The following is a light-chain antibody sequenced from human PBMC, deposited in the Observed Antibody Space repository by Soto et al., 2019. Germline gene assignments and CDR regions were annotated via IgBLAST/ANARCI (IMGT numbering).Light chain of an antibody. CDR2: FGS. CDR3: SAWDDSLNGVV. V-gene: IGLV1-44*01. Sequence: QPVLTQSPSASGTPGQRVTISCSGSSSNIGANTVIWYQQLPGTAPKLLIFFGSHRPSGVSDRFSGSKSGSSASLAISGIQSEDEAEYYCSAWDDSLNGVVFGGGTKLTVL. J-gene: IGLJ2*01. CDR1: SSNIGANT.